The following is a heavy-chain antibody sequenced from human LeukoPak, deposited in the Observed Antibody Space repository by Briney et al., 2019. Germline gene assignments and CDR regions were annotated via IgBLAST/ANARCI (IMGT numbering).Heavy chain of an antibody. D-gene: IGHD4-17*01. CDR3: AGAGGTTSPIDY. Sequence: SETLSLNCTISSGSITTYYWSWIRQPPGKGLEWIGYVYNIGSTNYNPSLKSRVTISIDTSKKQISLKLSSVTAADTAVYFCAGAGGTTSPIDYWGQGTLVTVSS. J-gene: IGHJ4*02. CDR1: SGSITTYY. V-gene: IGHV4-59*01. CDR2: VYNIGST.